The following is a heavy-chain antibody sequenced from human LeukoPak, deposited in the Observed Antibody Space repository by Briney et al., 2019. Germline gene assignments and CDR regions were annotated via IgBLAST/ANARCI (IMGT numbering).Heavy chain of an antibody. Sequence: GGSLRLSCTTSGFTFRDFTMIWYRQAPGKGLEWVGFIRSEEYGGTSEYAASVKGRFTLSRDASKSIAYLEMSSLKADDTGIYYCGRTDILPKPTPLYWGQGTLVTVSS. CDR3: GRTDILPKPTPLY. V-gene: IGHV3-49*03. CDR1: GFTFRDFT. CDR2: IRSEEYGGTS. D-gene: IGHD3-9*01. J-gene: IGHJ4*02.